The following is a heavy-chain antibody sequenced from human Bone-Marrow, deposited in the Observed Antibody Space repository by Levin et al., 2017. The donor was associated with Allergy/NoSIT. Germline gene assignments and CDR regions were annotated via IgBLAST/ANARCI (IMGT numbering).Heavy chain of an antibody. CDR2: IYYSGST. D-gene: IGHD5-18*01. V-gene: IGHV4-59*01. CDR3: ARVVGGYSYGYYFDY. J-gene: IGHJ4*02. CDR1: GGSISSYY. Sequence: SETLSLTCTVSGGSISSYYWSWIRQPPGKGLEWIGYIYYSGSTNYNPSLKSRVTISVDTSKNQFSLKLSSVTAADTAVYYCARVVGGYSYGYYFDYWGQGTLVTVSS.